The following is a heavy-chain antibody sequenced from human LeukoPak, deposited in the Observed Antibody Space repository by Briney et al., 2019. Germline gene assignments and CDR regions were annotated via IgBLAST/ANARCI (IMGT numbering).Heavy chain of an antibody. V-gene: IGHV1-69*05. D-gene: IGHD3-3*01. CDR2: IIPIFGTA. J-gene: IGHJ4*02. CDR3: ARDPILRLLEWPTTFDY. Sequence: SVKVSCKASGGTFSSYAISWVRQAPGQGLEWMGRIIPIFGTANYAQKFQGRVTITTDESTSTAYMELSSLRSEDTAVYYCARDPILRLLEWPTTFDYWGQGTLVTVSS. CDR1: GGTFSSYA.